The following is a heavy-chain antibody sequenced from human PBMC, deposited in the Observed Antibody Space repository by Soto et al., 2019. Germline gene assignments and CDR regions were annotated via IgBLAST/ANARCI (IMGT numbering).Heavy chain of an antibody. CDR2: FDPEDGET. D-gene: IGHD5-12*01. J-gene: IGHJ4*02. Sequence: ASVKVSCKVSGYTLAELSMHWVRQAPGKGLEWMGGFDPEDGETIYAQKFQGRVTMTEDTSTDTAYMELSSLRSEDTAVYYCATAQDIVATTLDYWGQGTLVTVSS. CDR3: ATAQDIVATTLDY. CDR1: GYTLAELS. V-gene: IGHV1-24*01.